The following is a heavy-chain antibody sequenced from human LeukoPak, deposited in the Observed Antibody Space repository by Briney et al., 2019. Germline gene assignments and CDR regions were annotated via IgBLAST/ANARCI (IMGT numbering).Heavy chain of an antibody. J-gene: IGHJ4*02. CDR2: IYSGGST. CDR1: GFTVSSNY. D-gene: IGHD6-13*01. CDR3: ASGLNKAAGEEVRDY. V-gene: IGHV3-53*01. Sequence: GGSLRLSCAASGFTVSSNYMSWVRQAPGKGLEWVSVIYSGGSTYYADSVKGRFTISRDDSKNTLYLQMNSLRAEDTAVYYCASGLNKAAGEEVRDYWGQGTLVTVSS.